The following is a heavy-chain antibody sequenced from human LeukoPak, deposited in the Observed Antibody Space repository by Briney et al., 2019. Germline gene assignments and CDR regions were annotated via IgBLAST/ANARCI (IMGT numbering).Heavy chain of an antibody. J-gene: IGHJ4*02. V-gene: IGHV3-48*03. CDR3: ARDRYGDYSIDY. CDR2: ISSSGSTI. CDR1: GFTFSSYE. Sequence: GGSLRLSCAASGFTFSSYEMNWVRQAPGKGLEWVSYISSSGSTIYYADSVKGRFTISRDNAKNSLYLQMNSLRAEDTAVYYCARDRYGDYSIDYWGQGTLVTVSS. D-gene: IGHD4-17*01.